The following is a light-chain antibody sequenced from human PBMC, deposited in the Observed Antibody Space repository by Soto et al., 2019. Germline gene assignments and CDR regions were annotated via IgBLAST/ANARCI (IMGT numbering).Light chain of an antibody. Sequence: QSALTQPASVAGSPGQSITISCTGTSSDVGSGNVVSWYQHYPGKAPQLIIYEGFKRPSGVSTRIPGSKSGNTASLTISGLQAENEAEYSCCSHADRKTYVFGTGTKVTVL. V-gene: IGLV2-23*01. CDR3: CSHADRKTYV. CDR2: EGF. CDR1: SSDVGSGNV. J-gene: IGLJ1*01.